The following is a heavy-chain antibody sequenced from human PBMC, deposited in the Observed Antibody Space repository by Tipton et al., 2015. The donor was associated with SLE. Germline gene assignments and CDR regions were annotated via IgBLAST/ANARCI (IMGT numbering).Heavy chain of an antibody. D-gene: IGHD2-15*01. CDR1: GGPISSSSYY. Sequence: TLSLTCTVSGGPISSSSYYWGWIRQPPGKGLEWIGSFYYSGSTHYNPSLKSRVTISVDTSKNQFSLKLSSVTAADTAVYYCARQIRSFCSGGSCYDLLRSHDLNAFDVWSQGTMVTVSS. V-gene: IGHV4-39*07. J-gene: IGHJ3*01. CDR3: ARQIRSFCSGGSCYDLLRSHDLNAFDV. CDR2: FYYSGST.